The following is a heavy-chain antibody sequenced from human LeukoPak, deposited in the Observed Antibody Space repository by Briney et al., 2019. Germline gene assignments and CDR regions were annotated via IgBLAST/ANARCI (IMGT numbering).Heavy chain of an antibody. CDR3: ARQPMYYYGSGSSTHSDDY. V-gene: IGHV5-10-1*01. J-gene: IGHJ4*02. Sequence: GESLKISCKGSGYSFTSYWISWVRQMPWKGLEWMGRIDPSDSYTNYSPSFQGHVTISADKSISTAYLQWSSLKASDTAMYYCARQPMYYYGSGSSTHSDDYWGQGTLVTVSS. CDR1: GYSFTSYW. D-gene: IGHD3-10*01. CDR2: IDPSDSYT.